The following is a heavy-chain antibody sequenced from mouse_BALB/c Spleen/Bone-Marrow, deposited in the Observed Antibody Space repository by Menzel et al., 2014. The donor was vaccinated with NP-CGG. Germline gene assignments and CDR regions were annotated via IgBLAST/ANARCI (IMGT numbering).Heavy chain of an antibody. V-gene: IGHV1S29*02. CDR2: IYPHTSDT. Sequence: VQLQQSGPELVKPGASVKISCKASGYPFTDYNMHWVKQSHGKSLEWIGYIYPHTSDTGYNQKFRNKATLTVDISSSTAYMVLRSLTSEDSAAYYCVRAPPITSVVTRDYWGQGTTPTVSS. J-gene: IGHJ2*01. CDR3: VRAPPITSVVTRDY. D-gene: IGHD1-1*01. CDR1: GYPFTDYN.